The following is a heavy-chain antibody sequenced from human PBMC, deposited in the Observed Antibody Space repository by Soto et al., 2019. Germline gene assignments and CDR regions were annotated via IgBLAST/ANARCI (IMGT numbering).Heavy chain of an antibody. J-gene: IGHJ5*02. CDR3: ARHDWFDP. CDR1: GGSITDNSYC. CDR2: IYYSGTT. V-gene: IGHV4-39*01. Sequence: SETLSLTCTVSGGSITDNSYCSGWIRQSPGKGLEWIGTIYYSGTTYYNPSLKSRVTISVDTSKNQFSLKLTSVTAADTAIYYCARHDWFDPWGKGTLVTVS.